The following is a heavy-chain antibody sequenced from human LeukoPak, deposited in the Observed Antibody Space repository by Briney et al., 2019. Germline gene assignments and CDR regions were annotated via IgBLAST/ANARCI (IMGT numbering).Heavy chain of an antibody. CDR3: ASPLIRNYYYGMDF. J-gene: IGHJ6*02. V-gene: IGHV1-69*02. D-gene: IGHD3-10*01. CDR1: GGTFSSYT. CDR2: IIPILGIA. Sequence: GSSVKVSCKASGGTFSSYTISWVRQAPGQGLEWMGRIIPILGIANYAQKFQGRVTITADKSTSTAYMELSSLRSEDTAVYYCASPLIRNYYYGMDFWGQGTRVTVSS.